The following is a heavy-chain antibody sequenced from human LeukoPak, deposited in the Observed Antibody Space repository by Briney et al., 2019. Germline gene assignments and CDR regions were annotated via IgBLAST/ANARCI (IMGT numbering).Heavy chain of an antibody. CDR3: ARDPLYTNSPPSYFDY. D-gene: IGHD2-2*02. CDR2: ITGSGDST. Sequence: GGSLRLSCAASGFTFSNYAATWVRQAPGKGLQWVSTITGSGDSTPYADSVKGRFTISRDNSRNTLYLQMNSLRAEDTAVYHCARDPLYTNSPPSYFDYWGQGTLVTVSS. CDR1: GFTFSNYA. J-gene: IGHJ4*02. V-gene: IGHV3-23*01.